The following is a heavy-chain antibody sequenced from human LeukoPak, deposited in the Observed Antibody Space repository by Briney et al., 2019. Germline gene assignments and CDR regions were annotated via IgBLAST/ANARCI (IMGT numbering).Heavy chain of an antibody. CDR3: ARGPIEQQLPLYYFDY. V-gene: IGHV3-21*01. D-gene: IGHD6-13*01. J-gene: IGHJ4*02. Sequence: PGGSLRLSCAASGFTFSSYSMNWVRQAPGKGLEWVSSISSSSSYIYYADSVKGRFTISRDNAKNSLYLQMNSLRAEDTAVYYCARGPIEQQLPLYYFDYWGQGTLVTVSS. CDR2: ISSSSSYI. CDR1: GFTFSSYS.